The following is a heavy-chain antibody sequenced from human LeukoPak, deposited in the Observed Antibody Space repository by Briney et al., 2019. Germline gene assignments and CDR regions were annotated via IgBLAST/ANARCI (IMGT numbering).Heavy chain of an antibody. J-gene: IGHJ4*02. D-gene: IGHD2-21*02. Sequence: PWETLSLTCAVYGGSFSPYYWSWIRQPPGKGLEWIGEINDSGITNYNPSLKRRVTISVDTSKNQFSLRLSSVTAADTAVYYCARGGFYCGGDCYVDYWGQGTLVTVSA. CDR1: GGSFSPYY. CDR3: ARGGFYCGGDCYVDY. V-gene: IGHV4-34*01. CDR2: INDSGIT.